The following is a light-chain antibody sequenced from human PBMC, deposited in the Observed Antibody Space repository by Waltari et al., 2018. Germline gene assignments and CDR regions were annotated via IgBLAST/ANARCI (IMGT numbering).Light chain of an antibody. Sequence: IQLTPAPSTLSASVGDRVPLTCRASQSVNTWLAWYQQKPGRAPNLLVSKASILQSGVPSRFSGSGSGTEFPLTISSLQPDDFATYYCQQYDDYIPLTFGGGTTVEI. CDR1: QSVNTW. V-gene: IGKV1-5*03. CDR3: QQYDDYIPLT. J-gene: IGKJ4*01. CDR2: KAS.